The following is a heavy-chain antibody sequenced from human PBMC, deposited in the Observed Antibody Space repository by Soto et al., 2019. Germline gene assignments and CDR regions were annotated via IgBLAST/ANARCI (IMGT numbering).Heavy chain of an antibody. CDR1: GFTFSSYG. J-gene: IGHJ6*02. CDR3: AGQRLGFGEYYYYGMDV. D-gene: IGHD3-16*01. V-gene: IGHV3-33*01. Sequence: GGSLRLSCAASGFTFSSYGMHWVRQAPGKGLEWVAVIWYDGSNKYYADSVKGRFTISRDNSKNTLYLQMNSLRAEDTAVYYCAGQRLGFGEYYYYGMDVWGQGTTVTVSS. CDR2: IWYDGSNK.